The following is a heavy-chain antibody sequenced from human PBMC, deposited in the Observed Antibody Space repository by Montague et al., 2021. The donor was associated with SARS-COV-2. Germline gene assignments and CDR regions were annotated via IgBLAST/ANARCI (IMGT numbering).Heavy chain of an antibody. CDR3: AKVGDILAGYSLINLDA. J-gene: IGHJ5*02. Sequence: SLRLSCAASGFTFSNSPMSWVRQAPGKGLDWVSVIHSAGRGTYYADSVQGRFTISRDNLKNTVYLQMSSLRDVDTALYYCAKVGDILAGYSLINLDAWGQGTLVVVSS. D-gene: IGHD3-9*01. CDR1: GFTFSNSP. CDR2: IHSAGRGT. V-gene: IGHV3-23*03.